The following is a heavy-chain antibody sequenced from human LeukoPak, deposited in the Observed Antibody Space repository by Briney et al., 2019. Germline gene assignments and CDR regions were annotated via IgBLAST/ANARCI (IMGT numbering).Heavy chain of an antibody. D-gene: IGHD3-9*01. J-gene: IGHJ4*02. CDR1: GFTFSSYW. Sequence: EPGGSLRLSCAASGFTFSSYWMHWVRQAPGKGLVWVSRINGDGSSTSYADSVKGRFTISRDNAKNTLYLQMNSLRAEDTAVYYCAREGGYDTLTAVGDYWGQGTLVTVSS. CDR2: INGDGSST. CDR3: AREGGYDTLTAVGDY. V-gene: IGHV3-74*01.